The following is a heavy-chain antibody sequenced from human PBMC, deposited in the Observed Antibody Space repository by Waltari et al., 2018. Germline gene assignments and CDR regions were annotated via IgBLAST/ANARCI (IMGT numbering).Heavy chain of an antibody. CDR3: ARNYGGHAFDI. CDR2: IYTSGST. J-gene: IGHJ3*02. Sequence: VQLQQSGPELVKPSHTLSLTCTVSVGSISIGSYYWSWIRQPAGKGLEWIGYIYTSGSTNYNPSLKSRVTISVDTSKNQFSLKLSSVTAADTAVYYCARNYGGHAFDIWGQGTMVTVSS. V-gene: IGHV4-61*09. CDR1: VGSISIGSYY. D-gene: IGHD1-7*01.